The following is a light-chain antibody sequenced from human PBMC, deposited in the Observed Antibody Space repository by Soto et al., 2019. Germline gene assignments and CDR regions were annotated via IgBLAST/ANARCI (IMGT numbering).Light chain of an antibody. CDR1: QGISSY. CDR3: QQYYSYPLLT. J-gene: IGKJ5*01. V-gene: IGKV1-8*01. CDR2: AAS. Sequence: AIRMTQSPSSLSASTGDRVTITCRASQGISSYLAWYQQKPGKAPKLLIYAASTLQSGVPSRFIGSGSGTDFTLTISCLQSEDFATYYCQQYYSYPLLTFGQGTRLEIK.